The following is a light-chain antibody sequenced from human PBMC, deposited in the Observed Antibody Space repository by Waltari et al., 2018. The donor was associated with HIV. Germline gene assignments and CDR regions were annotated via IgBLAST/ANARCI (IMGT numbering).Light chain of an antibody. CDR3: CSYAGNYTPFV. CDR2: DVS. Sequence: QSALTQPRSVSGSPGQSVTISCTGTSSDVAAYNSVSWYQQHPGKAPKLMIYDVSERPSGGPDRFSGSKSGNTASLTISGLQAEDETDYYCCSYAGNYTPFVFGTGTKVTVL. CDR1: SSDVAAYNS. J-gene: IGLJ1*01. V-gene: IGLV2-11*01.